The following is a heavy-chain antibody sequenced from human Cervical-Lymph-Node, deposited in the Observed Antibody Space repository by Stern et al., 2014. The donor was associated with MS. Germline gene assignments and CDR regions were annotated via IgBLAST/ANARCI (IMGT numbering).Heavy chain of an antibody. CDR3: ARDSTASGWMDDSVNTFDP. J-gene: IGHJ5*02. CDR2: VNPASGNT. D-gene: IGHD6-19*01. CDR1: GYIFTSYA. V-gene: IGHV1-3*01. Sequence: QVQLVQSGAEVKRPGASVKISCKASGYIFTSYAMHWVRQAPGQSFEWLGGVNPASGNTKYSEKYQGRVTISRDTSESTAYMEMRSLTSEDTAVYYCARDSTASGWMDDSVNTFDPWGQGTLVTVSS.